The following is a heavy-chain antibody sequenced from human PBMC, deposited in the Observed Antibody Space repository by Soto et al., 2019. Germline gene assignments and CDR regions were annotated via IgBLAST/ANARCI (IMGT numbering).Heavy chain of an antibody. CDR3: AKDLQPNRDGYHYGGAY. J-gene: IGHJ4*02. CDR2: ISYDGSQK. CDR1: GFTFSTYG. D-gene: IGHD5-12*01. V-gene: IGHV3-30*18. Sequence: QVQLVESGGGVVQPGRSLRLSCAASGFTFSTYGMHWVRQAPGKGLEWVAIISYDGSQKYYADSVRGLFTISRDNSKNTLFLQTDALTTEDTAVSYCAKDLQPNRDGYHYGGAYWGQGTLVSVSS.